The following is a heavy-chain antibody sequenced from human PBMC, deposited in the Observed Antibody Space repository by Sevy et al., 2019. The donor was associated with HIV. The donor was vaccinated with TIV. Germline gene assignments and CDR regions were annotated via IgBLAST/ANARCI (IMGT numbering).Heavy chain of an antibody. Sequence: GGSLRLSCAASGFTFHDYAMHWVRQAPRKGLEWVSGISWNSGSIGYADSVKGRFTISRDNAKNSLYLQMNSLRAEDTALYYCAKDMSDSSGYPYYYDYWGQGTLVTVSS. CDR2: ISWNSGSI. V-gene: IGHV3-9*01. CDR1: GFTFHDYA. CDR3: AKDMSDSSGYPYYYDY. D-gene: IGHD3-22*01. J-gene: IGHJ4*02.